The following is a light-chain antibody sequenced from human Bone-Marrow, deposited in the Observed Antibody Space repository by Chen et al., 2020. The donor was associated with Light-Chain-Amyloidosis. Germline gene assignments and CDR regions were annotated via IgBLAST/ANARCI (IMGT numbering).Light chain of an antibody. Sequence: DIVMTPSPDSLAVSLGEKATINCKSSRTVLYSSNNKNYLAWYQQKPGQPPELLIYWASTRESGVPARFIGSGSGTDFTLTISSLQAEDVAVYYCQEYYSTPWTFGQGTKVEIK. CDR2: WAS. V-gene: IGKV4-1*01. CDR1: RTVLYSSNNKNY. CDR3: QEYYSTPWT. J-gene: IGKJ1*01.